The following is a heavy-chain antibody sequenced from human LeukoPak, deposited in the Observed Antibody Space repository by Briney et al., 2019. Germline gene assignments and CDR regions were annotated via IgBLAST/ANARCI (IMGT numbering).Heavy chain of an antibody. J-gene: IGHJ4*02. D-gene: IGHD5-24*01. V-gene: IGHV3-23*01. CDR3: ARGGDGYNLGIDY. CDR1: GFTFSTYA. Sequence: GGSLRLSCVGSGFTFSTYALSWVRQAPGKGLEWVSRISSSGGSTYYADSVKGRFTISRDNSKNTLYLQMNSLRAEDTAVYYCARGGDGYNLGIDYWGQGTLVTVSS. CDR2: ISSSGGST.